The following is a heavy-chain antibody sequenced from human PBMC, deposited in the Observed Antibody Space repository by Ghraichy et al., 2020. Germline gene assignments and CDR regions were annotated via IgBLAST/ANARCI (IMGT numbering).Heavy chain of an antibody. Sequence: GGSLRLSCAASGFTFSSYAMSWVRQAPGKGLECVSGISGSGAHTYYADSVKGRFTISRDNSKNTLYLQMSSLRAGDTATYYCAKDVRPSVTWYGGIDYWGQGAQVIVSS. CDR3: AKDVRPSVTWYGGIDY. CDR1: GFTFSSYA. V-gene: IGHV3-23*01. CDR2: ISGSGAHT. J-gene: IGHJ4*02. D-gene: IGHD3-10*01.